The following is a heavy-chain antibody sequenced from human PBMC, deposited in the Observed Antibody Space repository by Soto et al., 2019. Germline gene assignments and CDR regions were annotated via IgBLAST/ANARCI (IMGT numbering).Heavy chain of an antibody. V-gene: IGHV5-10-1*01. Sequence: GESLKISCKGPGYSFTSYWISWVRQMPGKGLEWMGRIDPSDSYTNYSPSFQGHVTISADKSISTAYLQWNSLKASDTAMYYCARYTTRDYDFWSGAKEYYYYYGMDVWGQGTTVTVSS. D-gene: IGHD3-3*01. CDR1: GYSFTSYW. CDR2: IDPSDSYT. CDR3: ARYTTRDYDFWSGAKEYYYYYGMDV. J-gene: IGHJ6*02.